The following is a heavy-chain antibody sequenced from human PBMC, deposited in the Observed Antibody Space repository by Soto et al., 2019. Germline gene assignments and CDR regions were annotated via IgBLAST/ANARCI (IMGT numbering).Heavy chain of an antibody. D-gene: IGHD6-6*01. V-gene: IGHV3-11*06. J-gene: IGHJ4*02. CDR1: GFTFSDYY. Sequence: SGGSLRLSCAASGFTFSDYYMSWIRQAPGKGLEWVSYISSSSSYTNYADSVKGRFTISRDNAKNSLYLQMNSLRAEDTAVYYCARDLHLYSSLNFDYWGQGTLVTVSA. CDR3: ARDLHLYSSLNFDY. CDR2: ISSSSSYT.